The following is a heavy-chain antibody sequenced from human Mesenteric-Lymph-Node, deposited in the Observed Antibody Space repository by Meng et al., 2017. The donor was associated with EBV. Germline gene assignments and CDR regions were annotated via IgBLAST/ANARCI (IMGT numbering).Heavy chain of an antibody. D-gene: IGHD3-22*01. J-gene: IGHJ5*01. V-gene: IGHV3-11*01. CDR2: SSGGSTAI. CDR3: ARHGVNWYYYDSSSYYDPWCES. CDR1: GFPLCDSF. Sequence: VQLVESGGGLVKPGGSLRLLCEASGFPLCDSFMSWIRQAPGKGLEWVSFSSGGSTAIYYADSVKGRFTISRDNAKNALFLQMNNLRAEDTAIYYCARHGVNWYYYDSSSYYDPWCESWGQGTLVTVSS.